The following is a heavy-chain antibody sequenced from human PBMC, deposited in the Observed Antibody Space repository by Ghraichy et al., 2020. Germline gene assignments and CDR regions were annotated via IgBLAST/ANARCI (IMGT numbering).Heavy chain of an antibody. V-gene: IGHV1-69*13. CDR1: GGTFSSYA. Sequence: SVKVSCKASGGTFSSYAISWVRQAPGQGLEWMGGIIPIFGTANYAQKFQGRVTITADESTSTAYMELSSLRSEDTAVYYCARTHPSTMIVVVIDAFDIWGQGTMVTVSS. CDR2: IIPIFGTA. J-gene: IGHJ3*02. D-gene: IGHD3-22*01. CDR3: ARTHPSTMIVVVIDAFDI.